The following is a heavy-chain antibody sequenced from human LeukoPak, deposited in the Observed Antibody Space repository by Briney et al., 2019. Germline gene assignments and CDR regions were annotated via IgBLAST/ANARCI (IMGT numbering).Heavy chain of an antibody. CDR2: IYYSGST. CDR1: GGSISSGGYY. D-gene: IGHD1-26*01. Sequence: PSQTLSLTCTVSGGSISSGGYYWSWIRQHPGKGLEWIGYIYYSGSTYYNPSLKSRVTISVDTSKNQFSLKLSSVTAADTAVYYCAKVTSTLPRKYSGSFFDYWGQGTLVTVSS. J-gene: IGHJ4*02. CDR3: AKVTSTLPRKYSGSFFDY. V-gene: IGHV4-31*03.